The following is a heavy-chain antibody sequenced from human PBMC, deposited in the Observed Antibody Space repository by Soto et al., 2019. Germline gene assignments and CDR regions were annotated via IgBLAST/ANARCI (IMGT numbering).Heavy chain of an antibody. J-gene: IGHJ4*02. Sequence: QVQLEQWGAGLLKPSETLSLTCGRHGESFSYFYWSWIRQPPGKGLEWIGEVNRRGSTNYNPSLKSRVSITVDTSKTQFSLKLNSVTAADTAVYYCARGGGNPASTNDYWGQGILVTVSS. CDR3: ARGGGNPASTNDY. V-gene: IGHV4-34*01. CDR2: VNRRGST. CDR1: GESFSYFY. D-gene: IGHD3-16*01.